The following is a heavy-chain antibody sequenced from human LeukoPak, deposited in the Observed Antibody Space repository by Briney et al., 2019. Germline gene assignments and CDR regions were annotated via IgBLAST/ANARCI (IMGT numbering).Heavy chain of an antibody. CDR3: ARDRKTGTTVNWFDP. CDR2: INTNTGNP. V-gene: IGHV7-4-1*02. Sequence: ASVKVSCKASGYTFTGYYMHWVRQAPGQGLEWMGWINTNTGNPTYAQGFTGRFVFSLDTSVSTAYLQISSLKAEDTAVYYCARDRKTGTTVNWFDPWGQGTLVTVSS. J-gene: IGHJ5*02. D-gene: IGHD1-1*01. CDR1: GYTFTGYY.